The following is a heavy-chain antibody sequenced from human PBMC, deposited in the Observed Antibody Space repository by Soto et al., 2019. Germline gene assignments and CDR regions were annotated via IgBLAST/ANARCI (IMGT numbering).Heavy chain of an antibody. V-gene: IGHV3-23*01. CDR2: RTNSASTT. D-gene: IGHD1-26*01. CDR1: GFTFGSYA. J-gene: IGHJ4*02. CDR3: AQDFGGRRPFHF. Sequence: EVQLLESGGGLVRPGGSLRLSCVASGFTFGSYAMTWVRQAPGKGLEWVSARTNSASTTYYADSVTGRFTISRDNSKNTLYLQMNNLRAEDTAVYYCAQDFGGRRPFHFWGQGTLVTVSS.